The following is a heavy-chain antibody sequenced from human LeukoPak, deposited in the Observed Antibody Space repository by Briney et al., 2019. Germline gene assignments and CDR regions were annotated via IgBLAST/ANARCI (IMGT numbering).Heavy chain of an antibody. Sequence: GGSLRLSCAASGFTFSSYGMHWVRQAPGKGLEWVAFIRYDGSNKYYADSVKGRFTISRDNSKNTLYLQMNSLRAEDTAVYYCAKNHDSNGYHTDDAFDIWGQGTMVTVSS. CDR1: GFTFSSYG. V-gene: IGHV3-30*02. CDR2: IRYDGSNK. CDR3: AKNHDSNGYHTDDAFDI. D-gene: IGHD3-22*01. J-gene: IGHJ3*02.